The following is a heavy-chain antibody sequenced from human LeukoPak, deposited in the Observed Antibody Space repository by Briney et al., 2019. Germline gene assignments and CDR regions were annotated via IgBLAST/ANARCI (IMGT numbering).Heavy chain of an antibody. V-gene: IGHV3-74*01. CDR3: ARDLAGSRDK. Sequence: GESLRLSCVDSEFTFSSYWMHWVRQAPGEGLAWVSRINTDGSTTTYADSVKGRFTISRDNARNTLYLQMNSLRAEDTAVYYCARDLAGSRDKWGQGTLVTVSS. CDR2: INTDGSTT. J-gene: IGHJ4*02. CDR1: EFTFSSYW. D-gene: IGHD2-15*01.